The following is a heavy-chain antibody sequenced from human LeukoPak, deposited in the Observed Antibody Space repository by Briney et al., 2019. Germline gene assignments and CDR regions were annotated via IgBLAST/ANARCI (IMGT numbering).Heavy chain of an antibody. CDR3: ARAYWGRFGIPGTSKSLDY. D-gene: IGHD3-10*01. CDR2: ISGGGGST. V-gene: IGHV3-23*01. CDR1: GFTFSSYA. Sequence: PGGSRRLSCAASGFTFSSYAMSWVRQAPGKGLEWVSAISGGGGSTYYADSVKGRFTISRDNSKNTLYLQMNSLRAEDTAVYYCARAYWGRFGIPGTSKSLDYWGQGTLVTVSS. J-gene: IGHJ4*02.